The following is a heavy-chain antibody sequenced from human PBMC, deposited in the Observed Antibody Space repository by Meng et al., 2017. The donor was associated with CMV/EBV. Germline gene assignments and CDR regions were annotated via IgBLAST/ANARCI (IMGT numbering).Heavy chain of an antibody. Sequence: GGSPRLSCAASGFTFDDYGMSWVRQAPGKGLEWVSGINWNGGSTGYADSVKGRFTISRDNAKNSLYLQMNSLRAEDTALYYCARTDCSSTSCPKYYFDYWGQGTLVTVSS. CDR3: ARTDCSSTSCPKYYFDY. V-gene: IGHV3-20*04. D-gene: IGHD2-2*01. CDR1: GFTFDDYG. CDR2: INWNGGST. J-gene: IGHJ4*02.